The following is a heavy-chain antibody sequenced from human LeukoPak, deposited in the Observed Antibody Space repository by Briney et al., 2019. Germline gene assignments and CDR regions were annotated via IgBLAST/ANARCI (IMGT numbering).Heavy chain of an antibody. CDR1: GVSIIDGGYY. CDR2: IYSNGGT. J-gene: IGHJ4*02. V-gene: IGHV4-31*11. Sequence: PSQTLSLTCAVSGVSIIDGGYYWTWIRQHPGEGLEWIGNIYSNGGTYYSPSLKRRVTISLDTSENQFSLKLTSVTAADTAVYYCARFTRRDGYNHFDYWGQGTLVIVSS. D-gene: IGHD5-24*01. CDR3: ARFTRRDGYNHFDY.